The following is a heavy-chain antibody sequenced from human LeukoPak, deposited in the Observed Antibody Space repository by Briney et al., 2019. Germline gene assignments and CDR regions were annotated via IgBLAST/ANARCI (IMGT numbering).Heavy chain of an antibody. CDR2: IYYSGST. CDR3: ARAAPSHMDV. J-gene: IGHJ6*03. CDR1: GGSISSGDYD. V-gene: IGHV4-30-4*08. Sequence: SQTLSLTCTGSGGSISSGDYDWSWVRQPPGKGLEWIGYIYYSGSTYYNASPQSRVTISVATSKNNFSPKLSSVTAADTAVYYCARAAPSHMDVWGKGTTVTVSS.